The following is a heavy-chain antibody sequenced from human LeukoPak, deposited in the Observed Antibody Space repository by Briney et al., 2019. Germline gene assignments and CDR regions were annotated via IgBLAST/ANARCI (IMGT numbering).Heavy chain of an antibody. J-gene: IGHJ6*02. CDR2: ISWNSGSI. CDR3: AKVAYGDYYYYGMDV. V-gene: IGHV3-9*01. CDR1: GFTFDDYA. Sequence: GGSLRPSCAASGFTFDDYAMHWVRQAPGKGLEWVSGISWNSGSIGYADSVKGRFTISRDKAKNSLYLQMNSLRAEDTALYYCAKVAYGDYYYYGMDVWGQGTTVTVSS. D-gene: IGHD4/OR15-4a*01.